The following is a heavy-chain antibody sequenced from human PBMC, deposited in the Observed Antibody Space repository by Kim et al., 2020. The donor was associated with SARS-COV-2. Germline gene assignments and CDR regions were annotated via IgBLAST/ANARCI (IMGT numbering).Heavy chain of an antibody. CDR3: ARDYYDFWSGAYYYYMDV. CDR2: IKQDASEK. CDR1: GFTFSSHW. V-gene: IGHV3-7*01. Sequence: GGSLRLSCAASGFTFSSHWMSWVRQAPGKGLEWVANIKQDASEKYYVDSVKGRFTISRDNAKNSLYLQMNSLRAEDTAVYYCARDYYDFWSGAYYYYMDVWGKGTTVTVSS. J-gene: IGHJ6*03. D-gene: IGHD3-3*01.